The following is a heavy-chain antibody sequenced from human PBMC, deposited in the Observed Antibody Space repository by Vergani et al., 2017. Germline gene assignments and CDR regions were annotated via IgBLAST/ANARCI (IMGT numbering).Heavy chain of an antibody. CDR2: ISWNSGSI. D-gene: IGHD5-24*01. CDR3: AKDGGNGRWLDWVEY. CDR1: GFTFDDYA. Sequence: EVQLVESGGGLVQPGRSLRLSCAASGFTFDDYAMHWVRQAPGKGLEWVSGISWNSGSIGYADSVKGRFTISRDNAKNSLYLQMNSLRAEDTALYYCAKDGGNGRWLDWVEYWGQGTLVTVSS. V-gene: IGHV3-9*01. J-gene: IGHJ4*02.